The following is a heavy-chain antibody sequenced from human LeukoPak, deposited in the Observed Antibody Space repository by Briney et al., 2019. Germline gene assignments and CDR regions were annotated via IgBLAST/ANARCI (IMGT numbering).Heavy chain of an antibody. CDR1: GFTFSSYG. CDR3: ARSDIVVVPAACVDY. D-gene: IGHD2-2*01. Sequence: GGSLRLSCAASGFTFSSYGMSWVRQAPGKGLEWVSGISGSGGTTDYADSVKGRFTISRDNAKNSLYLQMNSLRAEDTAVYYCARSDIVVVPAACVDYWGQGTLVTVSS. V-gene: IGHV3-23*01. J-gene: IGHJ4*02. CDR2: ISGSGGTT.